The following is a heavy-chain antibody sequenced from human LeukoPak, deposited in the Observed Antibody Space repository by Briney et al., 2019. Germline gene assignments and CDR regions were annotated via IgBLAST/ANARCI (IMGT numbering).Heavy chain of an antibody. CDR2: ISYDGSNK. CDR3: ARDLFSGSYSFDY. J-gene: IGHJ4*02. V-gene: IGHV3-30*03. Sequence: GGSLRLSCAASGFTFGSYGMHWVRQAPGKGLEWVAVISYDGSNKYYADSVKGRFTISGDNSKNTLYLQMNSLRAEDTAVYYCARDLFSGSYSFDYWGQGTLVTVSS. CDR1: GFTFGSYG. D-gene: IGHD1-26*01.